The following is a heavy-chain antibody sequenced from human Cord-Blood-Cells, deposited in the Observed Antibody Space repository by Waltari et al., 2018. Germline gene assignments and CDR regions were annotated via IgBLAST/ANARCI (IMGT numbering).Heavy chain of an antibody. J-gene: IGHJ3*02. V-gene: IGHV5-51*03. CDR1: VYSVTISW. CDR2: IYPGDSDT. D-gene: IGHD6-25*01. Sequence: EVPPVPSAAEVTTSGESLKISCEGTVYSVTISWIGWVRQMPRKGLEWMGIIYPGDSDTRYSPSFQGQVTISADKSISTAYLQWSSLKASDTAMYYCARVSSDDAFDIWGQGTMVTVSS. CDR3: ARVSSDDAFDI.